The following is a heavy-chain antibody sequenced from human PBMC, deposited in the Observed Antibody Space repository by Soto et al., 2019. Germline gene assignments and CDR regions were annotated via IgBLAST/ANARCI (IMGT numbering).Heavy chain of an antibody. CDR1: GDRFTDYY. CDR3: TRQSGGATATLDYYYFYMDV. V-gene: IGHV1-2*04. CDR2: INPNSGVT. J-gene: IGHJ6*03. D-gene: IGHD1-26*01. Sequence: ASGKVSCKASGDRFTDYYMHWVRQAPGQGLELMGWINPNSGVTKYAQKFQGWVTMTRDTSIRTVYMQLSRLGFDDTAIYYCTRQSGGATATLDYYYFYMDVWGTGTTVTVSS.